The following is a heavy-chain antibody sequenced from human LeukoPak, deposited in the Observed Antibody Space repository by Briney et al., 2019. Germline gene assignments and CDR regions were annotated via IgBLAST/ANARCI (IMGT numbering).Heavy chain of an antibody. CDR3: ARLSSSSSPVDAFDI. CDR2: IYSSGST. CDR1: GGSISSYY. V-gene: IGHV4-4*07. Sequence: SETLSLTCTVSGGSISSYYWSWIRQPAGKGLEWIGRIYSSGSTNYNPSLKSRVTMSVDTSKNQFSLRVSSVTAADTAVYYCARLSSSSSPVDAFDIWGQGTMVTVSS. D-gene: IGHD6-13*01. J-gene: IGHJ3*02.